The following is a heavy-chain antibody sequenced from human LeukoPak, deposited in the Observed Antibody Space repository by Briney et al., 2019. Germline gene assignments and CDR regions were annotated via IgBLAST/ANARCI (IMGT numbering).Heavy chain of an antibody. CDR2: INPIGGAT. CDR1: GYTFSSYY. D-gene: IGHD4-11*01. V-gene: IGHV1-46*01. Sequence: ASVKVSCKTSGYTFSSYYMHWVRQAPGQGLEWMGIINPIGGATSYAQRFQGRVTVTRDMSTTTVYMELSSLRSEDTAVYFCAREKGSSYTSFDYWGQGTLVTVSS. J-gene: IGHJ4*02. CDR3: AREKGSSYTSFDY.